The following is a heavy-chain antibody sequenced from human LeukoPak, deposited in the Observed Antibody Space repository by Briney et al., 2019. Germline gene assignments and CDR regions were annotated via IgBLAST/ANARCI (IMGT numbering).Heavy chain of an antibody. CDR1: GFTFSYYT. V-gene: IGHV3-30-3*01. J-gene: IGHJ4*02. Sequence: PGRSLRLSCAASGFTFSYYTMHWVRQAPGKGLEWVAVISYDGSNEYYADSVKGRFTISRDNSKNTLYLQMNSLRDEDTAVYYCARDYGDWGQGTLVTVSS. CDR2: ISYDGSNE. CDR3: ARDYGD. D-gene: IGHD4-17*01.